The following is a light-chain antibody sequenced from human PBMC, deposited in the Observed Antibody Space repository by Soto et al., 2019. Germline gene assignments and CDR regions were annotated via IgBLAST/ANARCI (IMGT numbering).Light chain of an antibody. V-gene: IGKV3-15*01. J-gene: IGKJ3*01. Sequence: EIVMTQSPATLSVSPGERATLSCRASQSVSSNLAWYQQKPGQAPRLLIYDASTRATGIPARFSGSGSGTEFTLTISSLQSEDFAVYYCQQYNNWPPRITFGPGTKVDIK. CDR2: DAS. CDR3: QQYNNWPPRIT. CDR1: QSVSSN.